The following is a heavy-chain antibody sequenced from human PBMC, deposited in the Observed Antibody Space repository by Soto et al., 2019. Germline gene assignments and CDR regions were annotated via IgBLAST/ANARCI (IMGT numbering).Heavy chain of an antibody. V-gene: IGHV1-18*01. CDR3: ARAGGYSRTTPNPCAFDLHV. CDR1: GYSFTSYG. CDR2: ISAYNGNK. D-gene: IGHD6-13*01. J-gene: IGHJ6*01. Sequence: ASVKVSCKASGYSFTSYGISWVRQAPGQGLEWMGWISAYNGNKKYAQKLQGRVTMTTDTSTSTAYMELRSLRSDDTAVYYCARAGGYSRTTPNPCAFDLHVCGQGSVVTVSS.